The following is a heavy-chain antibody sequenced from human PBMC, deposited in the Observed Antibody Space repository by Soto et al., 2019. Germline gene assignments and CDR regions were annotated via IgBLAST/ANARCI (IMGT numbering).Heavy chain of an antibody. CDR3: VISPQYRNCWNGGFDS. CDR1: AASISSYY. V-gene: IGHV4-59*01. D-gene: IGHD1-1*01. Sequence: SETLSLTCTVSAASISSYYWNWIRQPPGKGLEWIGYIFYNGITNYNPSLKSRVTISVDPSRSQFSLKLSSVTAADTAVYYCVISPQYRNCWNGGFDSWGQGTLDTVSS. J-gene: IGHJ4*02. CDR2: IFYNGIT.